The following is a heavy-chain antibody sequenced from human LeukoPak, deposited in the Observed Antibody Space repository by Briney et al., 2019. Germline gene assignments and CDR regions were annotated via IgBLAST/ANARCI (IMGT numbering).Heavy chain of an antibody. CDR2: ISGSGGGT. CDR1: GFTFSNYA. J-gene: IGHJ4*02. Sequence: GGSLRLSCAASGFTFSNYAMCWVRQAPGKGLEWVSAISGSGGGTYYADSVKGRFTISRDNSKNTLYVQMNSLRAEDTALYYCARRAPSHDFDDWGQGTLVTVSS. CDR3: ARRAPSHDFDD. V-gene: IGHV3-23*01.